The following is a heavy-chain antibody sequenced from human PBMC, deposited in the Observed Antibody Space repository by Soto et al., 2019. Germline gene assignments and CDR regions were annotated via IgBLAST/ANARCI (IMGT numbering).Heavy chain of an antibody. J-gene: IGHJ5*02. V-gene: IGHV1-18*01. D-gene: IGHD2-21*02. Sequence: ASVKVSCKASGYTFTSYGISWVRQAPGQGLEWMGWISAYNGNTNYAQKLQGRVTMTTDTSTSTAYMELRSLRSDDTAVYYCARSGYCGGDCYPENWFDPWGQGTQVTVSS. CDR1: GYTFTSYG. CDR2: ISAYNGNT. CDR3: ARSGYCGGDCYPENWFDP.